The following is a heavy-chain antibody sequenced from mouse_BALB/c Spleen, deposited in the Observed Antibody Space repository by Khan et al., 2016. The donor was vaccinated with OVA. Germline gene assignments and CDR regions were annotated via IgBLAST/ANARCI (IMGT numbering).Heavy chain of an antibody. CDR3: ARTARIKY. D-gene: IGHD1-2*01. J-gene: IGHJ2*01. CDR2: ISYSGST. Sequence: EVQLQESGPGLVKPSQSLSLTCTVTGYSITSGYGWNWIRQFPGNKVEWMGYISYSGSTNYNPYLKSRTSITRDTSKNQFFLQLNSVTTEDTATYYCARTARIKYWGQGTTLTVSS. CDR1: GYSITSGYG. V-gene: IGHV3-2*02.